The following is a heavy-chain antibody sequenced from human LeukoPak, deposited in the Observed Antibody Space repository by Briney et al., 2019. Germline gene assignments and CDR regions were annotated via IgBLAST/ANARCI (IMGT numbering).Heavy chain of an antibody. CDR1: GFTFSSYS. J-gene: IGHJ4*02. CDR3: TKDSPVLTY. Sequence: GGSLRLSCAASGFTFSSYSMSWVRQSPGKGLEWVSAITDSGGGTYYADSVKGRFTISRDNSKNTLYLQMNSLRVEDTAVYYCTKDSPVLTYWGQGTLVTVSS. V-gene: IGHV3-23*01. CDR2: ITDSGGGT.